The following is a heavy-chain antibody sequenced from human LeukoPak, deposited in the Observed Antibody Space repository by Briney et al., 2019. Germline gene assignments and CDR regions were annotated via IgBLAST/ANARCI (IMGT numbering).Heavy chain of an antibody. CDR2: IRYDGSDE. J-gene: IGHJ4*02. Sequence: PGGSPRLSCAASGFTFSGYGMHWVRQAPGRGLEWLTFIRYDGSDESYADSVKGRFTISRDNSKNTLYLQMNSLRVEDTAVYYCAKDGGYSNYCDYWGQGTLVTVSS. D-gene: IGHD4-11*01. CDR1: GFTFSGYG. CDR3: AKDGGYSNYCDY. V-gene: IGHV3-30*02.